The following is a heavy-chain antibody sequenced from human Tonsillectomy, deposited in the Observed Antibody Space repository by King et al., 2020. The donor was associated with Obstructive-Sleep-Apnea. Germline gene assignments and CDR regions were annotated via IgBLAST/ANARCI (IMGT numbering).Heavy chain of an antibody. V-gene: IGHV3-48*04. CDR2: ISSSSSTI. CDR3: ARQYSSSLYYFDY. CDR1: GFTFSSYS. Sequence: VQLVESGGGLVQPGGSLRLSCAASGFTFSSYSMNWVRQAPGKGLVWVSYISSSSSTIYYSDSAKGRFTISRDNAKNSLYLQMNSLRAEDTAVYYCARQYSSSLYYFDYWGQGTLVTVSS. J-gene: IGHJ4*02. D-gene: IGHD6-6*01.